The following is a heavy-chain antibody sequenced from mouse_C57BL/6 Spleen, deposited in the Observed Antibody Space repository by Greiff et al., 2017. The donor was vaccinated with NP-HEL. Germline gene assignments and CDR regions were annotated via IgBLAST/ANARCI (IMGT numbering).Heavy chain of an antibody. V-gene: IGHV5-17*01. CDR1: GFTFSDYG. Sequence: EVQRVESGGGLVKPGGSLKLSCAASGFTFSDYGMHWVRQAPEKGLEWVAYISSGSSTIYYADTVKGRFTISRDNAKNTLFLQMTSLRSEDTAMYYWATLYGKGWAMDYWGQGTSVTVSS. J-gene: IGHJ4*01. CDR2: ISSGSSTI. D-gene: IGHD2-1*01. CDR3: ATLYGKGWAMDY.